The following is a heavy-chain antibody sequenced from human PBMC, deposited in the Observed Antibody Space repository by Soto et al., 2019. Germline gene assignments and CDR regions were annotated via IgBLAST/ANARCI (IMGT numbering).Heavy chain of an antibody. CDR2: IYTSGST. D-gene: IGHD3-22*01. Sequence: SETLSLTCNVSGGSISSYYWSWIRQPAGKGLEWIGRIYTSGSTNYNPSLKSRVTMSVDTSKNQFSLKLSSVTAADTAVYYCARDSPWTTYDSSGYTVGAFDIWGQGTMVTVSS. CDR1: GGSISSYY. J-gene: IGHJ3*02. V-gene: IGHV4-4*07. CDR3: ARDSPWTTYDSSGYTVGAFDI.